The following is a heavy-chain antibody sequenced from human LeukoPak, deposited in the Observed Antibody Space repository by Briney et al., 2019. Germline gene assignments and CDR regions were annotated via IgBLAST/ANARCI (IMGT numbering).Heavy chain of an antibody. CDR2: VSSSGFST. V-gene: IGHV3-23*01. CDR1: GFTFNEYV. Sequence: GGSLRLSCAVSGFTFNEYVMSWVRQAPGSCLEWVSAVSSSGFSTYYADSVKGRFTISRDNFKNTLYLQLNSLRGEDTAVYYSVKEADNSGTYYMDVWGKGTTVTVS. D-gene: IGHD2/OR15-2a*01. CDR3: VKEADNSGTYYMDV. J-gene: IGHJ6*03.